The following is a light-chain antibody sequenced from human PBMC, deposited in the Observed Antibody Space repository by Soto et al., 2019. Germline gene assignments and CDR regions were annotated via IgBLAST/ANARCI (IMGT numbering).Light chain of an antibody. CDR2: GAS. Sequence: EGVLTQSPGTLSLSPGERATLSCRASQSVSNNYLAWYQQKPGQAPRLLIYGASNRATGIPARFSGSGSGTDFTLTISSLEPEDFAVYYCQQHSNWPLTFGGGTKVDI. J-gene: IGKJ4*01. V-gene: IGKV3-11*01. CDR1: QSVSNNY. CDR3: QQHSNWPLT.